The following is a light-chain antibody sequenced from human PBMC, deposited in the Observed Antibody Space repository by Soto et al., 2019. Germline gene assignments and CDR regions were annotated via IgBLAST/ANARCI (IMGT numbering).Light chain of an antibody. CDR2: EVS. V-gene: IGLV2-8*01. Sequence: QSALTQPPSASGSPGQSVTISCTGPSSDIGGYNYVSWYQQHPGKAPKLMIYEVSKRPSGVPDRFSGSKSGNTASLTVSGLQAEDEADYYCSSYAGSNIVVFGTGTKVTVL. J-gene: IGLJ1*01. CDR3: SSYAGSNIVV. CDR1: SSDIGGYNY.